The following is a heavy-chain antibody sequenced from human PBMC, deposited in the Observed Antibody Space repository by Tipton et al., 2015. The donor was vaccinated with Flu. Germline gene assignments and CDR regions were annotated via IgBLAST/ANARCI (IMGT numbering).Heavy chain of an antibody. Sequence: TLSLTCTVSGASVNIENSYWVWIRKSLGRGLEWIGTIYNTGLTNYNPSLKSRVTVSLDMSKNQFSLNVSLVTAADTATYFCERGNWNSNYDNWFDPWGQGTPVTVSS. CDR3: ERGNWNSNYDNWFDP. V-gene: IGHV4-39*07. CDR2: IYNTGLT. CDR1: GASVNIENSY. D-gene: IGHD1-1*01. J-gene: IGHJ5*02.